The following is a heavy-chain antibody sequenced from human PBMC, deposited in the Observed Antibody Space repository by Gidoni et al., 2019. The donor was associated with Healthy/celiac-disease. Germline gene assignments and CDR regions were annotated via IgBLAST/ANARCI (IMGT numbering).Heavy chain of an antibody. CDR3: ARGLGEYYDSSGLLDY. CDR2: IYYSGST. J-gene: IGHJ4*02. CDR1: GGSISSGGYY. Sequence: QVQLQESGPGLVKPSQTLSLTGTVSGGSISSGGYYWSWIRQHPGKGLEWIGYIYYSGSTYYNPSLKSRVTISVDTSKDQFSLKLSSVTAADTAVYYCARGLGEYYDSSGLLDYWGQGTLVTVSS. V-gene: IGHV4-31*03. D-gene: IGHD3-22*01.